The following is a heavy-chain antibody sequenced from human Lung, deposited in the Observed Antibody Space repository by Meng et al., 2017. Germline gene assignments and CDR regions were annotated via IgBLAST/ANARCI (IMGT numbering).Heavy chain of an antibody. CDR3: ARGPTTMAHDFDY. CDR1: GGSFSDYY. J-gene: IGHJ4*02. Sequence: GQLQWWGAGLLKPSETLSLTCVVSGGSFSDYYWSWIRQPPGKGLEWIGEINHSGSTNYNPSLESRATISVDTSQNNLSLKLSSVTAADSAVYYCARGPTTMAHDFDYWGQGTLVTVSS. D-gene: IGHD4-11*01. V-gene: IGHV4-34*01. CDR2: INHSGST.